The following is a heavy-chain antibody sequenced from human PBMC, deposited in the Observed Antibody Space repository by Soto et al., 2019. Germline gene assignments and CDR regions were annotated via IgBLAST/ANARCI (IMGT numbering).Heavy chain of an antibody. J-gene: IGHJ4*02. CDR1: GGSISSYY. V-gene: IGHV4-59*08. CDR2: IYYRGST. Sequence: SETLSLTCTVSGGSISSYYWSWIRQPPGKGLEWIGYIYYRGSTNYNPSLKSRVTISVDTSKNQFSLKLSSVTAADTAVYYCARSLWFGELCPGFDYWGQGTLVTVSS. CDR3: ARSLWFGELCPGFDY. D-gene: IGHD3-10*01.